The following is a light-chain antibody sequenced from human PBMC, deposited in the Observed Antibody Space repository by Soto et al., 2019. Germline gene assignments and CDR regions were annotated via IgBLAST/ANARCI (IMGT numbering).Light chain of an antibody. CDR3: QQYHSYPRT. Sequence: DIQMTQSPFSLSASVGDRVTITCRASQGIGNYLTWFQQTPGKAPRSLIYSASILQSGVPSRFSGSGSGTEFTLTISSLQPEDCATYYFQQYHSYPRTFGQGTKLEIK. CDR1: QGIGNY. CDR2: SAS. J-gene: IGKJ2*01. V-gene: IGKV1-16*01.